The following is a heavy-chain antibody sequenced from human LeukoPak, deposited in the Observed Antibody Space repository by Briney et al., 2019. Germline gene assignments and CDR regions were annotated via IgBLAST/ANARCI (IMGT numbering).Heavy chain of an antibody. D-gene: IGHD5-18*01. Sequence: RTGGSLRLSCAASGFTFSSYSMNWVRQAPGKGLEWVSSISSSSSYIYYADSVKGRFTISRDNAKNSLYLQMNSLRAEDTAVYYCAKEPFGYSYGYVTYWGQGTLVTVSS. CDR1: GFTFSSYS. J-gene: IGHJ4*02. CDR2: ISSSSSYI. CDR3: AKEPFGYSYGYVTY. V-gene: IGHV3-21*04.